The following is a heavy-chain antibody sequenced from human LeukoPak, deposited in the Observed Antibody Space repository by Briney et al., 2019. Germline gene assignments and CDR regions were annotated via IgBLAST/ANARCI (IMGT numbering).Heavy chain of an antibody. J-gene: IGHJ3*02. CDR1: GFTFNTYA. V-gene: IGHV3-23*01. Sequence: GGSLRLSCAASGFTFNTYAMSWVRQAPGKGLEWVSLISGSDGSTYYADSVKGRFTISRDNSKNTLYLQLNRLRVEDTAVYYCAKSRFRCSDAFDIWGQGTMVTVSS. CDR2: ISGSDGST. CDR3: AKSRFRCSDAFDI. D-gene: IGHD2-8*01.